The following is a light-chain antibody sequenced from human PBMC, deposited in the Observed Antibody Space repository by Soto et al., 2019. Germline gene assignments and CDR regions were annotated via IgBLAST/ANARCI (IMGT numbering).Light chain of an antibody. CDR3: QHFQRDPFT. V-gene: IGKV1-13*02. Sequence: AIQLTQSPSSLSASVGDRVTITCRASQGVSSSLAWYQQKPGKPPKLLIYDGSSLQSGVPSRFRGSGYGTEVTLTITGLQPEDFGTYYCQHFQRDPFTYGQGTRLEIK. CDR1: QGVSSS. J-gene: IGKJ5*01. CDR2: DGS.